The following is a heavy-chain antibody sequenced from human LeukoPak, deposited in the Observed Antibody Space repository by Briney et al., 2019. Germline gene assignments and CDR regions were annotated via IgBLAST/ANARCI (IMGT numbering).Heavy chain of an antibody. V-gene: IGHV4-59*01. J-gene: IGHJ2*01. CDR1: GGSISSYY. CDR3: ARSDSSGRYWYFDL. Sequence: SETLPLTCTVSGGSISSYYWSWIRQPPGKGLEWIGYIYYSGSTNYNPSLKSRVTISVDTSKNQFSLKLSSVTAADTAVYYCARSDSSGRYWYFDLWGRGTLVTVSS. D-gene: IGHD3-22*01. CDR2: IYYSGST.